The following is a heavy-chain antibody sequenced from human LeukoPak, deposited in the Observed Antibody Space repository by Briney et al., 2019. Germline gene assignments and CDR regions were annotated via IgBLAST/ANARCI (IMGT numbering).Heavy chain of an antibody. Sequence: PGGSLILSCAASGFTFSSYAISRVRQAPGKGLEWVSAVSNGGRTYYADSVKGRFTISRDNSKSTIHLQMNSLRAEDTAVYYCAKESPYAVGLTGRVYYFDYWGQGALVTVSS. V-gene: IGHV3-23*01. CDR2: VSNGGRT. J-gene: IGHJ4*02. D-gene: IGHD1-26*01. CDR3: AKESPYAVGLTGRVYYFDY. CDR1: GFTFSSYA.